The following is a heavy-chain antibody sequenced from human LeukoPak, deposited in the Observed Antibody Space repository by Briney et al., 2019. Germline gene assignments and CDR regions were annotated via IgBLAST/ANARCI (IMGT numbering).Heavy chain of an antibody. CDR3: AEVVANRNWFDP. V-gene: IGHV3-23*01. D-gene: IGHD5-12*01. J-gene: IGHJ5*02. Sequence: PGGSLRLSCAASGFTFSGYAMSWVRQAPGKGLEWVSAISGSGGSTYYADSVKGRFTISRDNSKNTLYLQMNSLRAEDTAVYYCAEVVANRNWFDPWGQGTLVTVSS. CDR2: ISGSGGST. CDR1: GFTFSGYA.